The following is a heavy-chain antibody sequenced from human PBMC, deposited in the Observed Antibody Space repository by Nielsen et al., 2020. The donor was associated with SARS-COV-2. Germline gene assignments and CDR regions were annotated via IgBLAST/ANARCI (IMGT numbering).Heavy chain of an antibody. J-gene: IGHJ6*03. V-gene: IGHV5-51*01. CDR1: GYSFPTYW. Sequence: GESLKISCKGSGYSFPTYWIGWVRQMPGKGLEWMGIIYPGDSDTRYSPSFQGQVTISADKSITTAYLQRSSLKAPDTAKYYCARHTRSSSSFYYYYYMDVWGKGTTVTVSS. CDR2: IYPGDSDT. CDR3: ARHTRSSSSFYYYYYMDV. D-gene: IGHD6-6*01.